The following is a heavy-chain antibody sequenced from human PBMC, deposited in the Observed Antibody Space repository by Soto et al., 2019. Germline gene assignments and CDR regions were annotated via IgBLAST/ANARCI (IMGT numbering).Heavy chain of an antibody. CDR1: GFTFSSYG. V-gene: IGHV3-33*01. Sequence: QVQLVESGGGVVQSGRSLRLSCAASGFTFSSYGMHWVRQAPGKGLEWVAVIWCDGSTKYYADSVKGRFTISRDNSESTLYLQMNSLRAEDTAVYYCARWVVPAASTFFYYYGMDVWGQGTTVTVSS. J-gene: IGHJ6*02. CDR3: ARWVVPAASTFFYYYGMDV. D-gene: IGHD2-2*01. CDR2: IWCDGSTK.